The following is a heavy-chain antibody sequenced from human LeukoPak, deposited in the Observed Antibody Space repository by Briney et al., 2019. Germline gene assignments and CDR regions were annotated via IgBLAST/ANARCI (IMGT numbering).Heavy chain of an antibody. V-gene: IGHV1-69*13. J-gene: IGHJ4*02. CDR3: ARKTTVTTGEYFDY. D-gene: IGHD4-17*01. Sequence: ASVKVSCKASGGTFSYYAISWVRQAPGQGLEWMGGIIPMFGTANYAQKFQGRVTITADESTSTAYMELSSLRSEDTAVYYCARKTTVTTGEYFDYWGQGTLVTVSS. CDR1: GGTFSYYA. CDR2: IIPMFGTA.